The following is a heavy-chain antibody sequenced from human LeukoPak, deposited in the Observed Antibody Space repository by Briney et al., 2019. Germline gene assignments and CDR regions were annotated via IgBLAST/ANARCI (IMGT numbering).Heavy chain of an antibody. D-gene: IGHD6-13*01. CDR2: TYYKSKWYN. J-gene: IGHJ4*02. Sequence: SQTLSLTCAISLDSVSSNSAACNWIRQSPSRGLECLGRTYYKSKWYNDYAVSVKGRITINPDTSKSQFSLQLNSVTPEDTAVYYCARGRQLFWIDYWGQGTLVTVSS. CDR3: ARGRQLFWIDY. V-gene: IGHV6-1*01. CDR1: LDSVSSNSAA.